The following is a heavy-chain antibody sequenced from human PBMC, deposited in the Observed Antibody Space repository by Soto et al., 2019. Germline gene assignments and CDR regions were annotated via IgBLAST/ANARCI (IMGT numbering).Heavy chain of an antibody. D-gene: IGHD2-21*02. V-gene: IGHV3-30*04. CDR1: GFTFNSLS. J-gene: IGHJ4*02. CDR2: VSFDGKVT. CDR3: AREPYGDSQYFDY. Sequence: QVQLVESGGGMAQAGTSLRLSCTGSGFTFNSLSLHWVRQGPDKGLEWVAVVSFDGKVTYYADSAKGRFTVSRDISKNTIYLQANSLRPEDTAVYYCAREPYGDSQYFDYWGQGTPVTVSS.